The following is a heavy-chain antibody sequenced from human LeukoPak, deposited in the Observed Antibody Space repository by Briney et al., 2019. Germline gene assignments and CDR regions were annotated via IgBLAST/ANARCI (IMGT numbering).Heavy chain of an antibody. J-gene: IGHJ4*02. CDR1: GFTFISYS. CDR3: AKESPVFDY. CDR2: ISGNGGST. Sequence: GGSLRLSCAASGFTFISYSISWVRQPAREVLEWVSFISGNGGSTHYADSAKGRFTISRDNSKNTLYLQMSSLRAEDTAVYYCAKESPVFDYWGQGTLVTVSS. V-gene: IGHV3-23*01.